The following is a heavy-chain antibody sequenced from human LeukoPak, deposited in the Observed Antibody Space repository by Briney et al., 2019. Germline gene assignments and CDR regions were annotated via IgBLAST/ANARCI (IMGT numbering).Heavy chain of an antibody. D-gene: IGHD5-18*01. V-gene: IGHV1-2*04. Sequence: ASVKVSCKASGYTFTGYYMHWVRQAPGQGLEWMGWINPNSGGTNYAQKFQGWVTMTRDTSISTAYMELSRLRSEDTAVYYCARGAVGGIQLWLGDAFDIWGQGTMVTVSS. CDR3: ARGAVGGIQLWLGDAFDI. J-gene: IGHJ3*02. CDR1: GYTFTGYY. CDR2: INPNSGGT.